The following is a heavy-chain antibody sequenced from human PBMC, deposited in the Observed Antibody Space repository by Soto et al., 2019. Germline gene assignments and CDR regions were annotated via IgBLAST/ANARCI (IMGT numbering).Heavy chain of an antibody. D-gene: IGHD5-12*01. CDR1: GFTFSSYN. Sequence: GGSLRLSCAASGFTFSSYNMNWVRQAPGKGLEWVSYLSSSSSTIYYADPGKGSFTIARDNAKNSLYLQMNSLRDEDTAVYYCARDVYSGYDDAFDIWGQGTMVTVSS. CDR2: LSSSSSTI. CDR3: ARDVYSGYDDAFDI. V-gene: IGHV3-48*02. J-gene: IGHJ3*02.